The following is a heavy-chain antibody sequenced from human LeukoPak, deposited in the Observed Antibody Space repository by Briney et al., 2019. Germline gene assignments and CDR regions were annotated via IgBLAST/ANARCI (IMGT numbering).Heavy chain of an antibody. J-gene: IGHJ4*02. CDR3: ARGDRPIFYDY. CDR2: IIHSGST. V-gene: IGHV4-34*01. CDR1: GGSFSGYY. Sequence: SETLSLTCAVYGGSFSGYYWSWIRQSPGKGLEWIGEIIHSGSTNYNPSLKSRVTVSIDTSKNQFSLNLNSVTAADTAVYYCARGDRPIFYDYWGQETLVTVSS. D-gene: IGHD1-14*01.